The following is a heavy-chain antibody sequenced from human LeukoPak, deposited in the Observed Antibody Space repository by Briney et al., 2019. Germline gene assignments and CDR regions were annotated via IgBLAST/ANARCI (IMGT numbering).Heavy chain of an antibody. V-gene: IGHV3-23*01. CDR1: GFTFSSYA. J-gene: IGHJ4*02. CDR3: AKDGVGATPLTPYYFDY. D-gene: IGHD1-26*01. CDR2: ISGSGGST. Sequence: PGGSLRLSCAASGFTFSSYAMSWVRQAPGKGLEWVSAISGSGGSTYYADSVKGRFTISRDNSKNTLYLQMNSLRAEDTAVYYCAKDGVGATPLTPYYFDYWGQGTLVTVSS.